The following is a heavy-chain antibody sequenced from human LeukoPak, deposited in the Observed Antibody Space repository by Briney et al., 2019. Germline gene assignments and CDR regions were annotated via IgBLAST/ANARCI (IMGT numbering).Heavy chain of an antibody. CDR2: IYYSGST. CDR3: ARGTDDYGDYVPDY. V-gene: IGHV4-31*11. CDR1: GGSFSGYY. Sequence: PSETLSLTCAVYGGSFSGYYWSWIRQHPGKGLEWIGYIYYSGSTYYNPSLKSRVTISVDTSKNQFSLKLSSVTAADTAVYYCARGTDDYGDYVPDYWGQGTLVTVSS. J-gene: IGHJ4*02. D-gene: IGHD4-17*01.